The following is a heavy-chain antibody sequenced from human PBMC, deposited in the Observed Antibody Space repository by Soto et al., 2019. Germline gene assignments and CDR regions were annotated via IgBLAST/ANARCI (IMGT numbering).Heavy chain of an antibody. CDR2: ISGYNGNT. CDR1: GYIFTNYG. CDR3: ARGGSSWSAEYYQH. V-gene: IGHV1-18*01. J-gene: IGHJ1*01. Sequence: ASVKVSCKASGYIFTNYGISWVRQAPGQGPEWMGWISGYNGNTKYARTLQGRVTMTTDTSTSTAYMELRSLRSDDTAVYYCARGGSSWSAEYYQHWGQGTLVTVSS. D-gene: IGHD6-13*01.